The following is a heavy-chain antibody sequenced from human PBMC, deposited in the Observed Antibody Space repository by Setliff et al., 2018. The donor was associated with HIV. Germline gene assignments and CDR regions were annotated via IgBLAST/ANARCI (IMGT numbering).Heavy chain of an antibody. V-gene: IGHV4-59*12. J-gene: IGHJ4*02. D-gene: IGHD3-10*01. CDR1: GGSISTYF. CDR2: IYYTGST. Sequence: PSETLSLTCTVSGGSISTYFWSWVRQTPGKGLEWIGYIYYTGSTSYNPSFRSRVTISVDTSKNQFSLMLDSVTAADTAVYYCARRAGSDYFTRFDYWGQGTLVTVSS. CDR3: ARRAGSDYFTRFDY.